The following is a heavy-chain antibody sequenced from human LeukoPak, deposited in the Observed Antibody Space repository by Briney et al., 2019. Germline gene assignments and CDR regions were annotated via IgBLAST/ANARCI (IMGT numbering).Heavy chain of an antibody. Sequence: SETLSLTCTVSGGSISSYYWSWIRQPPGKGLEWIGYIYYSGSTNYNPSLKSRVTISVDTSKNQFSLKLSSVTAADTAVYYCARASIAAAGTLGWYFDLWGRGTLVTVSS. CDR1: GGSISSYY. D-gene: IGHD6-13*01. V-gene: IGHV4-59*01. CDR3: ARASIAAAGTLGWYFDL. CDR2: IYYSGST. J-gene: IGHJ2*01.